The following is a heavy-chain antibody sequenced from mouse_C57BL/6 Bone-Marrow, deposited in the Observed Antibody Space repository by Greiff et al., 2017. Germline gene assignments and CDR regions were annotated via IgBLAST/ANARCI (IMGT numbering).Heavy chain of an antibody. V-gene: IGHV1-82*01. J-gene: IGHJ1*03. CDR3: ARRRVPFWYFDV. CDR1: GYAFSSSW. D-gene: IGHD5-1*01. Sequence: QVTLKVSGPELVKPGASVKISCKASGYAFSSSWMNWVKQRPGKGLEWIGRIYPGDGDTNYNGKFKGKATLTADKSSSTAYMQLSSLTSEDSAVYFCARRRVPFWYFDVWGTGTTVTVSS. CDR2: IYPGDGDT.